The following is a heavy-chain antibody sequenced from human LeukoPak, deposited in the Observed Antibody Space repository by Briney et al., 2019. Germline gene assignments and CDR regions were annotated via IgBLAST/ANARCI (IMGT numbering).Heavy chain of an antibody. D-gene: IGHD6-6*01. CDR2: VDPNTGDT. V-gene: IGHV1-2*02. CDR3: ARGGWGSSPYFDY. Sequence: GASVKVSCKTSGYTFTGYYMHWVRQAPGQGLEWMGSVDPNTGDTNYPQNFQGRVTMTRDTSISTAYMELSSLRYDDTAVYCCARGGWGSSPYFDYWGQGTLVTVSS. J-gene: IGHJ4*02. CDR1: GYTFTGYY.